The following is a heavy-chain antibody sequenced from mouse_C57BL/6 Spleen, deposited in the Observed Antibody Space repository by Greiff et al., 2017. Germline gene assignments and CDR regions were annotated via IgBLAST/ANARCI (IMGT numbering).Heavy chain of an antibody. CDR3: TRTGYYGSSAWFAY. CDR1: GYTFTDYE. V-gene: IGHV1-15*01. J-gene: IGHJ3*01. CDR2: IDPETGGT. Sequence: QVQLQQPGAELVRPGASVTLSCKASGYTFTDYEMHWVKQTPVHGLEWIGAIDPETGGTAYNQKFKGKAILTADKSSSTAYMELRSLTSEDSAVYDCTRTGYYGSSAWFAYWGQGTLVTVSA. D-gene: IGHD1-1*01.